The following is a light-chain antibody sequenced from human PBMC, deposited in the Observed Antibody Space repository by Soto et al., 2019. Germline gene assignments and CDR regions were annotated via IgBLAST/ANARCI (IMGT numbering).Light chain of an antibody. J-gene: IGKJ3*01. CDR1: QSVNSN. CDR2: GAS. Sequence: EIVMTQSPATLSVSPGERATLSCRASQSVNSNLAWYQQKPGQAPRLLMYGASIRATGIPARFSGSESGTEFTLTISSLQSEDFAVYYCQEYNNWLLLTFGPGTKVEIK. V-gene: IGKV3-15*01. CDR3: QEYNNWLLLT.